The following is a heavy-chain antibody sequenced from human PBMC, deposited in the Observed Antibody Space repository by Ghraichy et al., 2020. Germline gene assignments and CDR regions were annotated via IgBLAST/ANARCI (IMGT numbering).Heavy chain of an antibody. CDR1: GGTFSSYA. J-gene: IGHJ4*02. Sequence: SVKVSCKASGGTFSSYAISWVRQAPGQGLEWMGGIIPIFGTANYAQKFQGRVTITADESTSTAYMELSSLRSEDTAVYYCARELTPYSYGHKFDYWGQGTLVTVSS. CDR2: IIPIFGTA. V-gene: IGHV1-69*13. CDR3: ARELTPYSYGHKFDY. D-gene: IGHD5-18*01.